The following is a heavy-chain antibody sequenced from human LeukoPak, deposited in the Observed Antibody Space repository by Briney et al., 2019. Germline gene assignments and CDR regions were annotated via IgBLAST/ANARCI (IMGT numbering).Heavy chain of an antibody. D-gene: IGHD3-16*02. CDR3: TTGYDYVWGSYRTQYYFDY. CDR1: GFTFSNAW. V-gene: IGHV3-15*01. CDR2: IKSKTDGGTT. J-gene: IGHJ4*02. Sequence: KSGGSLRLSCAASGFTFSNAWMSWVRQAPGKGLEWVGRIKSKTDGGTTDYAAPVKGRFTISRDDSKNTLYLQMNSLKTEDTAVHYCTTGYDYVWGSYRTQYYFDYWGQGTLVTVSS.